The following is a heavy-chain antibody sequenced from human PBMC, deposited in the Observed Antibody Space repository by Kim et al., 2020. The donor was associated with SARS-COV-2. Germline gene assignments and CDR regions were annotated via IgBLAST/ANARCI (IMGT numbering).Heavy chain of an antibody. J-gene: IGHJ3*02. V-gene: IGHV3-23*03. CDR3: RRGVVPATLDAFDI. CDR1: GFPFSSYA. Sequence: GGSLRLSCAASGFPFSSYAMSWIRQAPGKGLEWVSSIYSGGSNSYHADSVKGRFTVSRDNSKNTLFLQMNSLGAEDTAVYYCRRGVVPATLDAFDIWGQGTMVTVSS. D-gene: IGHD2-2*01. CDR2: IYSGGSNS.